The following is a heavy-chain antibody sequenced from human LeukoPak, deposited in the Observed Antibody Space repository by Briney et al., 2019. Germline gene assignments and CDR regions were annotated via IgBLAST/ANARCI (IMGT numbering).Heavy chain of an antibody. D-gene: IGHD6-19*01. J-gene: IGHJ4*02. CDR1: GFTFSSYG. Sequence: PGGSLRLSCAASGFTFSSYGMHWVRQAPGKGLEWVAVISYDGSNKYYADSVKGRFTISRDNSKNTLYLQMNSLRAEDTAVYYCAKLPTPYSSVLFDYWGQGTLVTVSS. CDR3: AKLPTPYSSVLFDY. CDR2: ISYDGSNK. V-gene: IGHV3-30*18.